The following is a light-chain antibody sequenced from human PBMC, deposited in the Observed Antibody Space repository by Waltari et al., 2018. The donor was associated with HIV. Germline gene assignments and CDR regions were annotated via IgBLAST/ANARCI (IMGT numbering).Light chain of an antibody. J-gene: IGKJ2*01. CDR1: QSVRSN. V-gene: IGKV3-15*01. Sequence: EIVMTQSPVTLSVSPGERATLSCRASQSVRSNLAWYQQKPGQAPRLRIYCASTRATGIPARFSGSGSGTEFTLTISSLQSEDFAVYYCQQYGNWYTFGQGTKLEIK. CDR2: CAS. CDR3: QQYGNWYT.